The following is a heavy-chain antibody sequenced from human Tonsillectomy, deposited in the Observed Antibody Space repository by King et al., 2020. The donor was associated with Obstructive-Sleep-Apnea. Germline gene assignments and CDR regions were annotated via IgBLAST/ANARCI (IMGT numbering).Heavy chain of an antibody. J-gene: IGHJ6*02. V-gene: IGHV3-48*04. CDR1: GFTFSTYS. Sequence: EQLVQSGGGRVQPGGSLRLSCTASGFTFSTYSMIWVRQAPGQGLEWVSYISSSSSDKFDADSVKGRFTISRDNARNSLYLQMNSLSAADTAVYYCARGGVGTLLYYYFGMDVWGQGTTVTVSS. CDR3: ARGGVGTLLYYYFGMDV. D-gene: IGHD2-15*01. CDR2: ISSSSSDK.